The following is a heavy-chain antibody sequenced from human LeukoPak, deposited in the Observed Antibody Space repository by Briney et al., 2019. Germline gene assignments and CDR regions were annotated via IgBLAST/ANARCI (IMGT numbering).Heavy chain of an antibody. CDR1: GGSISSSSYY. J-gene: IGHJ4*02. Sequence: PSETLSLTYTVSGGSISSSSYYWGWIGQPPGKGLEWIGSIYYSGSTYYNPSLKSRVTISVDTSKNQFSLKLSSVTAADTAVYYCARHKPLIAVASDYWGQGTLVTVSS. V-gene: IGHV4-39*01. CDR2: IYYSGST. D-gene: IGHD6-19*01. CDR3: ARHKPLIAVASDY.